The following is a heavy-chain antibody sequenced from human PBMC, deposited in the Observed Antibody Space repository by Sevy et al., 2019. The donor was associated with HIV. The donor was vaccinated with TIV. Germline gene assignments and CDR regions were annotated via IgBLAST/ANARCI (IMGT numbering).Heavy chain of an antibody. V-gene: IGHV4-4*07. CDR1: GGSISSYY. J-gene: IGHJ5*02. CDR2: IYTSGST. Sequence: SETLSLTCTVSGGSISSYYWSWIRQPAGKGLEWIGRIYTSGSTNYNPSLKSRVTMSVDTSKNQFSLKLSSVTAADTAVYYCAGDTPATMIRGIDPWGQGTLVTVSS. D-gene: IGHD3-10*01. CDR3: AGDTPATMIRGIDP.